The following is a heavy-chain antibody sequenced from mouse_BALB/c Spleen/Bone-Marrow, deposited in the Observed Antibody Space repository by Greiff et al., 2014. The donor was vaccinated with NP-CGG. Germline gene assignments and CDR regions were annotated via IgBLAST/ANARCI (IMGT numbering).Heavy chain of an antibody. CDR1: GYTFTDYA. CDR2: ISTYSGNT. Sequence: VQLVESGPELVRPGVSVKISCKGSGYTFTDYAMHWVKQSHAKGLEWIGVISTYSGNTNYNQKFKGKATMTVDKSSSTAYMELARLTSEDSAIYYCARGIYYDSTWFAYWGQGTLVTVSA. J-gene: IGHJ3*01. CDR3: ARGIYYDSTWFAY. D-gene: IGHD2-4*01. V-gene: IGHV1-67*01.